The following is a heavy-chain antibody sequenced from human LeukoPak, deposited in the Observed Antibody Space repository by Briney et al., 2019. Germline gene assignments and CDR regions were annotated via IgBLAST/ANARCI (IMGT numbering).Heavy chain of an antibody. D-gene: IGHD3-22*01. CDR3: ARHIPYYYDSSGYYRKPDYFDY. J-gene: IGHJ4*02. CDR2: IYYSGST. CDR1: GGSISSSSYY. V-gene: IGHV4-39*01. Sequence: SETLSLTCTVSGGSISSSSYYWGWIRQPPGKGLEWIGSIYYSGSTYYNPSLKSRVTISVDTSKNQFSLKLSSVTAADTAVYYCARHIPYYYDSSGYYRKPDYFDYWGQGTLVTVSS.